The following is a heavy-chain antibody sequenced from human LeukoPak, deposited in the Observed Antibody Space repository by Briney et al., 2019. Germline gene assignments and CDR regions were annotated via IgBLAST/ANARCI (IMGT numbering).Heavy chain of an antibody. CDR2: MNPNSGNT. V-gene: IGHV1-8*01. Sequence: ASVKVSCKASGYTFTSYDINWVRQATGQGLEWMGWMNPNSGNTGYAQKFQGRVTMTRNTSISTAYMELSSLRSEDTAVYYCARGPTSSYYDFWSGYYDPSYMDVWGKGTTVTVPS. CDR3: ARGPTSSYYDFWSGYYDPSYMDV. D-gene: IGHD3-3*01. CDR1: GYTFTSYD. J-gene: IGHJ6*03.